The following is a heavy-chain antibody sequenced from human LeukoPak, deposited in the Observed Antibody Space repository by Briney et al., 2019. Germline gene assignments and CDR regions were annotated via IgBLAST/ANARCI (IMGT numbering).Heavy chain of an antibody. CDR2: ISGSGGST. Sequence: PGGSLRLSCAASGFTFSSYAMSWVRQAPGKGLEWVSAISGSGGSTFYADSVKGRFTISRDNSKNTLYLQMSSLRAEDTAVYHCARGYDSSGYYTEFGYWGQGTLVTVSS. V-gene: IGHV3-23*01. J-gene: IGHJ4*02. CDR3: ARGYDSSGYYTEFGY. CDR1: GFTFSSYA. D-gene: IGHD3-22*01.